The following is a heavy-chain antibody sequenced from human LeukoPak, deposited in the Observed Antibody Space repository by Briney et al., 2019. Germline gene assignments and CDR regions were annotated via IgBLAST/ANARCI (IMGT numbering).Heavy chain of an antibody. CDR2: INPNSGGT. D-gene: IGHD2-2*01. CDR1: GYTFTGYY. J-gene: IGHJ4*02. V-gene: IGHV1-2*02. CDR3: ATGYCSSTSCLQDC. Sequence: ASVKVSCKASGYTFTGYYMHWVRQAPGQGLEWMGWINPNSGGTNYAQKFQGRVIMTRDTSISTAYMELSRLRSDDTAVYYCATGYCSSTSCLQDCWGRGTLVTVSS.